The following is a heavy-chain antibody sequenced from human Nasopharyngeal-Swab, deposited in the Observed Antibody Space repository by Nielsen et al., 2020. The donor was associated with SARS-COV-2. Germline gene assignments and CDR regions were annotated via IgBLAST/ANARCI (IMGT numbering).Heavy chain of an antibody. CDR2: SSSSRRYI. Sequence: GEALKISCAASGCIFSDYTINWVRQAPGKGREWGSSSSSSRRYIFYADSVRGRFTNSRDNAKKSVLLQMDRLRVGDTAVYYCARSLGAEVLAVEHYWGQGTPVTVSS. J-gene: IGHJ4*02. CDR1: GCIFSDYT. V-gene: IGHV3-21*01. D-gene: IGHD3-10*01. CDR3: ARSLGAEVLAVEHY.